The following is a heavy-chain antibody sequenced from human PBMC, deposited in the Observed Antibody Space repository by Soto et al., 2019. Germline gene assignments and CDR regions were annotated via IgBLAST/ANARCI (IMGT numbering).Heavy chain of an antibody. CDR2: MSPNSGAT. D-gene: IGHD2-8*01. CDR3: ARGVDNGVDV. V-gene: IGHV1-8*01. Sequence: QVQLVQSGAEVTKPGASVKVSCKASGYTFTSYDINWVRQATGQGLEWMGWMSPNSGATGYAQKFQGRVTMTRESSIRTVYMELSNLRSEDTAIYYCARGVDNGVDVWGQGSTVTVSS. J-gene: IGHJ6*02. CDR1: GYTFTSYD.